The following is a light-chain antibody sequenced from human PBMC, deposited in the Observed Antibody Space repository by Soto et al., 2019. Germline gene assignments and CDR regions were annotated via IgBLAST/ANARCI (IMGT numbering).Light chain of an antibody. CDR1: HSVSSNY. Sequence: EMVLTQSPGTLSLSPGERATLSCRSSHSVSSNYLAWYQQKPGQAPRLLIYDVSSRATGIPDRFRGSGSGKDFTLTISRLEPVDFAVYYCQQYGISPTFGQGTKVEIK. CDR2: DVS. V-gene: IGKV3-20*01. CDR3: QQYGISPT. J-gene: IGKJ1*01.